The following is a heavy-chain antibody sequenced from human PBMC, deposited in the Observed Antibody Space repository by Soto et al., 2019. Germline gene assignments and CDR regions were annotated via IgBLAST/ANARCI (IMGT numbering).Heavy chain of an antibody. Sequence: QVKLVESGGGVVQPGRSRRLSCVTSGCTFRSYGMHWVRQSPDKGLEWVAVIKSDGTTADYLESVKGRFFISRDNSKKTVHLQMHTLRPEDTGIYYCANPRSSLEWPPFDPWGQGTLVTVSS. CDR3: ANPRSSLEWPPFDP. CDR2: IKSDGTTA. J-gene: IGHJ5*02. CDR1: GCTFRSYG. V-gene: IGHV3-30*19. D-gene: IGHD3-3*01.